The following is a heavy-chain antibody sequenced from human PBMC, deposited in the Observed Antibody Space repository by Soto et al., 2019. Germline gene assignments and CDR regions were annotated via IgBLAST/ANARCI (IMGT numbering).Heavy chain of an antibody. CDR3: ARDLGCSSTSCYAAYYYYGMDV. CDR2: IKQDGSEK. CDR1: GFTFSSYW. D-gene: IGHD2-2*01. Sequence: GESLKISCAASGFTFSSYWMSWVRQAPGKGLEWVANIKQDGSEKYYVDSVKGRFTISRDNAKNSLYLQMNSLRAEDTAVYYCARDLGCSSTSCYAAYYYYGMDVWGQGTTVTVSS. V-gene: IGHV3-7*05. J-gene: IGHJ6*02.